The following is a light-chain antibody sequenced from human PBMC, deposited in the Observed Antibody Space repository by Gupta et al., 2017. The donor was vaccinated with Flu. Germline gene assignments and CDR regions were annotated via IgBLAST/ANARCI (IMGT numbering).Light chain of an antibody. CDR3: QQRSNWHTWT. V-gene: IGKV3-11*01. CDR2: DAS. CDR1: QSVSSY. Sequence: EIVLTQSPATLSLSPGERATLSCRASQSVSSYLAWYQQKPGQAPRLLIHDASNRATGIPARFSGSGSGTDFTLTISSREPEDFAVYYCQQRSNWHTWTFGQGTKVEIK. J-gene: IGKJ1*01.